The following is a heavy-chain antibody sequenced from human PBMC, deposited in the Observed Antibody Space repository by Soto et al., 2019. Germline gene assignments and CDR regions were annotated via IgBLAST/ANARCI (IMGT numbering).Heavy chain of an antibody. Sequence: RLSCTASGFTFSLFSMDWVRQAPGKGLEWVSSISPSSSYMYYADSVKGRFTISRDNAKNSVTLQMNSLRAEDTALYYCAFALISTEGSLDPWGQGTLVNV. D-gene: IGHD3-10*01. CDR1: GFTFSLFS. CDR3: AFALISTEGSLDP. J-gene: IGHJ5*02. CDR2: ISPSSSYM. V-gene: IGHV3-21*06.